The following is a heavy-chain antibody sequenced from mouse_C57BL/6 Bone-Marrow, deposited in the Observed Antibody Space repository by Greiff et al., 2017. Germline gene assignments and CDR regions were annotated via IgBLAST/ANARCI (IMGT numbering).Heavy chain of an antibody. CDR2: IDPEDGDT. V-gene: IGHV14-1*01. CDR3: TTNYGSSDWYFDV. CDR1: GFHIKDYY. Sequence: EVQLQQSGAELVRPGASVKLSCTASGFHIKDYYMHWVKPRPEQGLEWIGRIDPEDGDTEYAPKFQGKATMTADTSSNTAYLQLSSLTSEDTAVYYCTTNYGSSDWYFDVWGTGTTVTVSS. J-gene: IGHJ1*03. D-gene: IGHD1-1*01.